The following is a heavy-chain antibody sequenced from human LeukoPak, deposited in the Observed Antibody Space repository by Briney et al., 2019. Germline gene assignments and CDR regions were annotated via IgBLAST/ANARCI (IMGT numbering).Heavy chain of an antibody. J-gene: IGHJ5*02. V-gene: IGHV3-23*01. D-gene: IGHD1-1*01. Sequence: PGGSLRLSCAASGFTFSNSGVSWVRQAPGKGPEWVSTISGRDGSTYYADSVKGRFTISRDNSKNTLYLQMNSLRAEDTAVYYCTKRTSTLDDPWGQGTLVTVSS. CDR3: TKRTSTLDDP. CDR2: ISGRDGST. CDR1: GFTFSNSG.